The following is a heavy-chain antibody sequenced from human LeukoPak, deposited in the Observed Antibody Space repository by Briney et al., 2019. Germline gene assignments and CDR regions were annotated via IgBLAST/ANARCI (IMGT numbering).Heavy chain of an antibody. CDR3: ARGEYSYGIDAFDI. D-gene: IGHD5-18*01. CDR2: INHSGST. V-gene: IGHV4-34*01. Sequence: SETLSLTCTVSGGSISPHYWTWIRQPPGKGLEWIGEINHSGSTNYNPSLKSRVTISVDTSKNQFSLKLSSVTAADTAVYYCARGEYSYGIDAFDIWGQGTMVTVSS. CDR1: GGSISPHY. J-gene: IGHJ3*02.